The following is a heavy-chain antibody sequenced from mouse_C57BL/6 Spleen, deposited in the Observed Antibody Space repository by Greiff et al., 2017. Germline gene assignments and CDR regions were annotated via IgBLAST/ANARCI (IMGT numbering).Heavy chain of an antibody. D-gene: IGHD1-2*01. CDR3: AKNAENDFTTALDY. V-gene: IGHV2-5*01. Sequence: VQLQQSGPGLVQPSQSLSITCTVSGFSLTSYGVHWVRQSPGKGLEWLGVIWRGGSTDYNAAFMSRLSITKDNSKSQVFFKMNSLQADDTAIYYCAKNAENDFTTALDYWGQGTTLTVSS. CDR1: GFSLTSYG. CDR2: IWRGGST. J-gene: IGHJ2*01.